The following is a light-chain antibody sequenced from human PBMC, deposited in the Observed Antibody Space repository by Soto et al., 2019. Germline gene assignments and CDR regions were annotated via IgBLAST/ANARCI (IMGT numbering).Light chain of an antibody. V-gene: IGKV3-20*01. CDR3: QQYGSSGT. CDR1: QTVRNNY. CDR2: DAS. Sequence: ELTPSPATLSLSPCERATLSSRASQTVRNNYVAWYQQKPGQAPRLLIYDASSRATGIPDRFSGGGSGTDFTLTISRLEPEDFAVYYCQQYGSSGTFGQGTKVDIK. J-gene: IGKJ1*01.